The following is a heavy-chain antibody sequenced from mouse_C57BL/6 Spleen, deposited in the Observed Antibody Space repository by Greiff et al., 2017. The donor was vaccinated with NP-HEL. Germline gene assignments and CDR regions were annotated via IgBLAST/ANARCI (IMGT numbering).Heavy chain of an antibody. V-gene: IGHV5-4*01. D-gene: IGHD1-1*02. Sequence: EVQGVESGGGLVKPGGSLKLSCAASGFTFSSYAMSWVRQTPEKRLEWVATISDGGSYTYYPDNVKDRFTISRDNAKNNLYLQMSHLKSEDTAMYYCARNMGDYWGQGTTLTVSS. J-gene: IGHJ2*01. CDR1: GFTFSSYA. CDR3: ARNMGDY. CDR2: ISDGGSYT.